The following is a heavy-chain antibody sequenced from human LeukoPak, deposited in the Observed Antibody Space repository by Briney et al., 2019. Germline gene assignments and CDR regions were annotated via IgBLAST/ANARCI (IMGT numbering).Heavy chain of an antibody. J-gene: IGHJ4*02. V-gene: IGHV3-74*01. CDR3: AKDRDVWGSLLDY. CDR1: GFTFSTYW. Sequence: GGSLRLSCAASGFTFSTYWMHWVRQVPGKGLVWVSRISSDGTNANYADSVKGRFTISRDNSKNTLYLQMHSLRAEDTAVYYCAKDRDVWGSLLDYWGQGTLVAVS. CDR2: ISSDGTNA. D-gene: IGHD3-16*01.